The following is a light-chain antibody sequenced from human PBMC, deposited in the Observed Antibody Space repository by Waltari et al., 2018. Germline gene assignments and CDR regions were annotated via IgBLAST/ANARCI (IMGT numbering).Light chain of an antibody. J-gene: IGLJ2*01. CDR2: SND. CDR3: ATWDDSLNGQL. V-gene: IGLV1-44*01. CDR1: RSNLGSNP. Sequence: QSVLTQPPSASGTPGQRVTISCSGSRSNLGSNPVNWYQQLPGAAPKLLLYSNDQRPSGVRDRFSGSKSGTSASLGISGLQSEDEADYYCATWDDSLNGQLFGGGTKLTVL.